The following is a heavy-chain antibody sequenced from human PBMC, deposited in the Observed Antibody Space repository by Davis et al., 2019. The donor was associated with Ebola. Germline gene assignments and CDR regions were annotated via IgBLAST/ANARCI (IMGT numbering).Heavy chain of an antibody. CDR3: ARSRSASL. V-gene: IGHV3-43*02. Sequence: GGSLRLSCVASGFTFDQYAMSWVRQCPGKGLDWVSLITGGGVRTYYADSVKGRFTISRDNAKNALYLQMNSLRPEDTALYYCARSRSASLWGQGTLVTVSS. CDR1: GFTFDQYA. D-gene: IGHD6-6*01. J-gene: IGHJ4*02. CDR2: ITGGGVRT.